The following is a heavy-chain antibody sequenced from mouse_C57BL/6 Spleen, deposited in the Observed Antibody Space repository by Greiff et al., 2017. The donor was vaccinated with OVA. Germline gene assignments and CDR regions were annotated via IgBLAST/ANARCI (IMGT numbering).Heavy chain of an antibody. J-gene: IGHJ3*01. CDR3: AYWDGFAY. CDR1: GFNITDYY. D-gene: IGHD4-1*01. V-gene: IGHV14-2*01. Sequence: VHVQQSGAELVKPGASVKLSCTASGFNITDYYMHWVKQRTEQGLEWIGRIDPADGDTKYAPKFQGKATITADTSSTTAYLQLSSLTSEDTAVYYCAYWDGFAYWGQGTLVTVSA. CDR2: IDPADGDT.